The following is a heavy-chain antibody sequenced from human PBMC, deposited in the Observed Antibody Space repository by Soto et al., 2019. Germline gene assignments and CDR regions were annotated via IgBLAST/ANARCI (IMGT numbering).Heavy chain of an antibody. CDR3: ATGLECSRSLDP. CDR1: GYTFTSYD. Sequence: QVQLVQSGAEVKKPGASVKVSCKASGYTFTSYDINWVRQATGQGLEGMGWMNPNSGNTGYAQKFQGRVTMTMTTSITTSYISLSSLRSAYTSLYYCATGLECSRSLDPWAQGTLVTVSS. J-gene: IGHJ5*02. CDR2: MNPNSGNT. V-gene: IGHV1-8*01. D-gene: IGHD3-3*01.